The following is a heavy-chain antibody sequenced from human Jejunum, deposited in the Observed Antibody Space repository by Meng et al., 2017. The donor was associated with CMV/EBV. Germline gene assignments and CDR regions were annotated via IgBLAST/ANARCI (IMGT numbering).Heavy chain of an antibody. J-gene: IGHJ4*02. CDR3: ARDPDHGHGGSGRCLDS. D-gene: IGHD3-10*01. Sequence: FTMSWVRQAPGKGLEWVSSFSSSSRSSNYIYYADSVKGRFTISRDNAKNSLYLQMNSLRAADTALYYCARDPDHGHGGSGRCLDSWGQGTLVTVSS. CDR2: FSSSSRSSNYI. V-gene: IGHV3-21*01. CDR1: FT.